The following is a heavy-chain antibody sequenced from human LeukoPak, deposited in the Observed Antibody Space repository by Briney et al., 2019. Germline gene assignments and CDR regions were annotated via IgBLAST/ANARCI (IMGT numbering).Heavy chain of an antibody. CDR3: AREGGAVAGYDAFDI. Sequence: AASVTVSCKASGYTFTGYYMHWVRQAPGQGLEWMGWINPNSGGTNYAQKFQGRVTMTRDTSISTAYMELSRLRSDDTAVYYCAREGGAVAGYDAFDIWGQGTMVTVSS. J-gene: IGHJ3*02. CDR1: GYTFTGYY. CDR2: INPNSGGT. V-gene: IGHV1-2*02. D-gene: IGHD6-19*01.